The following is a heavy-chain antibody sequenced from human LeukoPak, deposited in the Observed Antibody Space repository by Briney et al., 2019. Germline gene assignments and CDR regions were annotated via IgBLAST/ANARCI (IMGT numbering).Heavy chain of an antibody. CDR1: GGSFRSYG. D-gene: IGHD1-26*01. V-gene: IGHV1-69*13. Sequence: ASVKVSCKASGGSFRSYGLNWVRQAPGHGLEWMGGFIPILGTAKYAQKLQGRVTITADESTSTAYMELSSLSYEDTAVYYCARANQYRWEAHDAFDIRGQGTMVTVSS. CDR2: FIPILGTA. CDR3: ARANQYRWEAHDAFDI. J-gene: IGHJ3*02.